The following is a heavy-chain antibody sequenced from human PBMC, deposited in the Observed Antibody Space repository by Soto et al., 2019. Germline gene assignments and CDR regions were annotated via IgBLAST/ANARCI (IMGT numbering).Heavy chain of an antibody. CDR3: ARDNRSFWNGYYSRYDYYGMDV. D-gene: IGHD3-3*01. V-gene: IGHV3-11*01. Sequence: QVQLVESGGGLVKPGGSLRLSCAASGFSFSDYYMTWIRQAPGKGLEGLLYISSSGYPRYYADSVKGRFTISRDNAKNSVYLQMNSLRAEDTAVYYCARDNRSFWNGYYSRYDYYGMDVWGQGTTVTVYS. CDR1: GFSFSDYY. CDR2: ISSSGYPR. J-gene: IGHJ6*02.